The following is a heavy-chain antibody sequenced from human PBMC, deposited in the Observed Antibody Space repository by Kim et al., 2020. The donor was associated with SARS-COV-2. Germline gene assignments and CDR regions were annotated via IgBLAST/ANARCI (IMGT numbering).Heavy chain of an antibody. V-gene: IGHV3-9*01. CDR3: AKEYSYGSYNWFDP. J-gene: IGHJ5*02. Sequence: GGSLRLSCAASGFTFGDYAMHWVRQAPGKGLEWVSGISWNSGSIGYADSVKGRFTISRDNAKNSLYLQMNSLRAEDTALYYCAKEYSYGSYNWFDPWGQGTLVTVSS. CDR1: GFTFGDYA. D-gene: IGHD5-18*01. CDR2: ISWNSGSI.